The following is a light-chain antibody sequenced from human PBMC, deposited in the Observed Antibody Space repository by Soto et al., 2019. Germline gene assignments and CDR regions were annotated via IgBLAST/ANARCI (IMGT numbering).Light chain of an antibody. CDR1: QSISRQ. CDR2: DDS. CDR3: QHYSLVWA. V-gene: IGKV1-5*01. Sequence: DIPMTQSPSTLSSSVGDRVTITCRASQSISRQLAWYQQKPGKAPKVLIYDDSTLESGVPSRFSGSGSETEFTLTISSLQPDDFATYYCQHYSLVWAFGLGTRVEIK. J-gene: IGKJ1*01.